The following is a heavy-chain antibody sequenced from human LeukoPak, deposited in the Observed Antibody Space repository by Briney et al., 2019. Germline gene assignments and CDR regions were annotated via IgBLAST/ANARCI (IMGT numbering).Heavy chain of an antibody. Sequence: GGSLRLSCAASGFTFSSYWTPWVRQAPGKGLVWVSRINSDGSSTSYADSVKGRFTISRDNAKNTLYLQMNSLRAEDTAVYYCARDLGYCSGGSCYPAFDIWGQGTMVTVSS. D-gene: IGHD2-15*01. CDR2: INSDGSST. CDR1: GFTFSSYW. V-gene: IGHV3-74*01. CDR3: ARDLGYCSGGSCYPAFDI. J-gene: IGHJ3*02.